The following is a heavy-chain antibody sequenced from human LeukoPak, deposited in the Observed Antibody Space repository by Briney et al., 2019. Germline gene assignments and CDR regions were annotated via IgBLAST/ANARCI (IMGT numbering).Heavy chain of an antibody. CDR3: ARASHPSSNYGGNYFDY. D-gene: IGHD4-23*01. CDR1: GGSFSGYY. J-gene: IGHJ4*02. Sequence: KPSETPSLTCAVYGGSFSGYYWSWIRQPPGKGLEWIGEINHSGSTNYNPSLKSRVTISVDTSKNQFSLKLSSVTAADTAVYYCARASHPSSNYGGNYFDYWGQGTLVTVSS. V-gene: IGHV4-34*01. CDR2: INHSGST.